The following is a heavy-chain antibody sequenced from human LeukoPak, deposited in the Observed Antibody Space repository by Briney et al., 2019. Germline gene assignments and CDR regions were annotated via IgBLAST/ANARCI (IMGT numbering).Heavy chain of an antibody. CDR2: IYYSGST. J-gene: IGHJ4*02. Sequence: SATLSPTRTVSRGSISRSNHSWNWIPHSPDKGLEWLARIYYSGSTYYKPSLKSRVPISVDPSKDQFSLRVSSVTAADTAVYYCARRHFYDSSGQSPYCFDYWGQGTLVTVSS. D-gene: IGHD3-22*01. CDR1: RGSISRSNHS. V-gene: IGHV4-39*01. CDR3: ARRHFYDSSGQSPYCFDY.